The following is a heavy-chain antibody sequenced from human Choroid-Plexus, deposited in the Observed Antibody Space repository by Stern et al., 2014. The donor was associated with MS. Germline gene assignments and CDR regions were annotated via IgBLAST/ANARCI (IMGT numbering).Heavy chain of an antibody. CDR2: VSYGGSNK. CDR1: GFTFGSCA. CDR3: AKDRQYLTYFFDH. D-gene: IGHD2/OR15-2a*01. V-gene: IGHV3-30*18. J-gene: IGHJ5*02. Sequence: VPLVESGGGVVQPGRPLRLSCVASGFTFGSCAMPWVRQAPGKGLEWVAGVSYGGSNKYYADSVKGRFTISRDNSQNTLYMQMSSLRPEDTAVYYCAKDRQYLTYFFDHWGQGSLVTVSS.